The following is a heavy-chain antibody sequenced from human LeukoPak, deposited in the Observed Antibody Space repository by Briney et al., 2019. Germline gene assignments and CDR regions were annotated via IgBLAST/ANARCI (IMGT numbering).Heavy chain of an antibody. CDR1: GFTFSSYG. V-gene: IGHV3-33*01. CDR2: IWYDGSNK. J-gene: IGHJ4*02. CDR3: AREQYYGSGSFDY. D-gene: IGHD3-10*01. Sequence: GGSLRLSCAASGFTFSSYGMHWVRQAPGKGLEWVAVIWYDGSNKYYADSVKGRFTISRDNSKNTLYLQMNSLRAEDTAVYYCAREQYYGSGSFDYWGQGTLVTVSS.